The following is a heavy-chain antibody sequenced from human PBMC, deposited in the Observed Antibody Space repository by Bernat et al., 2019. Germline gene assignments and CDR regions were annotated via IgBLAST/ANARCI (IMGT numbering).Heavy chain of an antibody. CDR1: GYSFTSYW. D-gene: IGHD3-16*02. CDR3: ARPPGPTLHPGGHSVIYWYFDL. Sequence: EVQLVQSGAEVKKPGESLKISCKGSGYSFTSYWIGWVRQMPGKGLEWMGIIYPGDSDTRYSPSFQGQVHISANKSISTAYLQWSSLKASDTAMYYCARPPGPTLHPGGHSVIYWYFDLWGRGTLVTVSS. V-gene: IGHV5-51*01. J-gene: IGHJ2*01. CDR2: IYPGDSDT.